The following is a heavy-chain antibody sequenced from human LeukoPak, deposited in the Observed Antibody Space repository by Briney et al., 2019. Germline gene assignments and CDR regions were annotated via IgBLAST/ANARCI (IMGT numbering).Heavy chain of an antibody. CDR3: TTATYSVAWFGDW. Sequence: GGSLRLSCAASGFTFGTYAMNWVRQTPGKGLEWVGRIKSKTDGGTTDYAAPVKGRFTISRDDSKDTLYLQMNSLKSEDTAVYYCTTATYSVAWFGDWWGQGTLVTVSS. J-gene: IGHJ1*01. V-gene: IGHV3-15*07. CDR2: IKSKTDGGTT. D-gene: IGHD3-10*01. CDR1: GFTFGTYA.